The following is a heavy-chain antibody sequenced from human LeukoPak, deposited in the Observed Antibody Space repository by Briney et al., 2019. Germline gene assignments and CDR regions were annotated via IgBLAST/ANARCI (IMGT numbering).Heavy chain of an antibody. D-gene: IGHD1-20*01. V-gene: IGHV1-69*13. Sequence: ASVKVSCKASGGTFSSYAISWVRQAPGQGLEWMGGIIPIFGTANYAQKFQGRVTITADESTSTAYMELSSLRSEDTAVYYCATDNNWKSRRGAFDIWGQGTMVTVSS. CDR1: GGTFSSYA. CDR3: ATDNNWKSRRGAFDI. CDR2: IIPIFGTA. J-gene: IGHJ3*02.